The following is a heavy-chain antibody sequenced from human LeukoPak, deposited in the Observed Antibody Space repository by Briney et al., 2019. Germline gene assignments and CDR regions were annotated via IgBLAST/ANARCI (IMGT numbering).Heavy chain of an antibody. CDR2: INTNTGNP. V-gene: IGHV7-4-1*02. J-gene: IGHJ5*02. D-gene: IGHD1-26*01. Sequence: ASVKVSCKASGYTFTSYAMNWVRQAPGQGLEWMGWINTNTGNPTYAQGFTGRFVFSLDTSVSTAYLQISSLKAEDTAVYYCARDLPGSYFNWFDPWGQGTLVTVSS. CDR1: GYTFTSYA. CDR3: ARDLPGSYFNWFDP.